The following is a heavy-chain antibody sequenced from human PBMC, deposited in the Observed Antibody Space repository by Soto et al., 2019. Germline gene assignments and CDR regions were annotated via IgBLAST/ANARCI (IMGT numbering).Heavy chain of an antibody. Sequence: GGSLRLSCAASGFTFSSYWMHWVRQAPGKGLVWVSRINSDGSSTSYADSVKGRFTISRDNAKNTLYLQMNSLRAEDTAVYYCARDQGIAEDGKSYYYYGMDLWGQGTTVTVSS. V-gene: IGHV3-74*01. D-gene: IGHD6-13*01. CDR2: INSDGSST. CDR1: GFTFSSYW. CDR3: ARDQGIAEDGKSYYYYGMDL. J-gene: IGHJ6*02.